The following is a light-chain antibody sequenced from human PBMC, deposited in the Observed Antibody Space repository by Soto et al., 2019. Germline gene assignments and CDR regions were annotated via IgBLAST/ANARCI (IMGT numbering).Light chain of an antibody. CDR2: NNN. Sequence: QSVLTQPPSASGTPGQRITISCSGSSSNLGSNYVFWYQQLPGAAPKLLIYNNNQRPSGVPDRFSGSKSGTAASLAISGLRSEDEADYYCAAWDDSLSGVVFGGGTQLTVL. J-gene: IGLJ2*01. CDR3: AAWDDSLSGVV. V-gene: IGLV1-47*02. CDR1: SSNLGSNY.